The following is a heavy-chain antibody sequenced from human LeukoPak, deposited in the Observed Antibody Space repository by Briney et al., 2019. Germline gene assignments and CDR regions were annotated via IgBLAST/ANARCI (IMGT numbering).Heavy chain of an antibody. V-gene: IGHV1-2*02. CDR1: GYTFTGYY. CDR3: ARGCSTGCYSVYYYYMDV. Sequence: GSVKVSCKASGYTFTGYYMHWVRQAPGQGLEWMGWINPNSGGTNYAQKFQGRVTMTRDTSISTAYMELSRLRSDDTAVYYCARGCSTGCYSVYYYYMDVWGKGTTVTVSS. CDR2: INPNSGGT. J-gene: IGHJ6*03. D-gene: IGHD2-2*01.